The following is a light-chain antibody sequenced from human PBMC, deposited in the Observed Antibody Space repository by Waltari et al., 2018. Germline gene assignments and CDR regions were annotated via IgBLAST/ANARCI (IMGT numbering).Light chain of an antibody. CDR3: QSYDSSLSGSRV. J-gene: IGLJ3*02. Sequence: QSVLTQPPSASGAPGPRVPISCTWSSSNIGAGYDSHWYQQLPGTAPNPLIYGNSNRPSGVPDRFSGSKSGTSASLAITGLQAEDEADYYCQSYDSSLSGSRVFGGGTKLTVL. V-gene: IGLV1-40*01. CDR2: GNS. CDR1: SSNIGAGYD.